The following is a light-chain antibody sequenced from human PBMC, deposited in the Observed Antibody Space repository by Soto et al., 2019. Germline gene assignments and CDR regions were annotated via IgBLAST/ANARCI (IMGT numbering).Light chain of an antibody. Sequence: QSALTQPASVSGSPGQSITISCTGTSRDVGGYGYVSWYQQHPGKAPKLMIYDVNNRPSGVSDRFSGSKSGNTASLTISGLQAEDESDYYCSSFTSYSTLVFGGGTKLTVL. CDR3: SSFTSYSTLV. V-gene: IGLV2-14*03. CDR1: SRDVGGYGY. J-gene: IGLJ2*01. CDR2: DVN.